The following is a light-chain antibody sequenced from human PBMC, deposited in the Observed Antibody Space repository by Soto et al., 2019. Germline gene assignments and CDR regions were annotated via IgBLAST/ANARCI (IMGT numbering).Light chain of an antibody. CDR2: GVS. Sequence: ELVLTQSPGTLSLSPGERATLSCRASQSLSSRNLAWYQQKPGQAPRPLIYGVSRRATGIPDRFSGSGSGTDFTLTISRLEPEDFAVYYCQQYDSSPRTFGQGTKVEIK. V-gene: IGKV3-20*01. J-gene: IGKJ1*01. CDR1: QSLSSRN. CDR3: QQYDSSPRT.